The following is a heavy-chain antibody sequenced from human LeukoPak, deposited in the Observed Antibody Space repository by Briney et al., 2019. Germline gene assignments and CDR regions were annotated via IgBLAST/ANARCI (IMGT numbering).Heavy chain of an antibody. D-gene: IGHD1-14*01. Sequence: PSGTLSLTCAVSGGSISSDNWWTWVRQPPGKGLEWIGEIHHSGRANYNPSLKSRVTISVDQSKNQLSLKLNSVTAADTAVYFCARHGRHYFENWGQGTLVTVSS. V-gene: IGHV4-4*02. J-gene: IGHJ4*02. CDR3: ARHGRHYFEN. CDR1: GGSISSDNW. CDR2: IHHSGRA.